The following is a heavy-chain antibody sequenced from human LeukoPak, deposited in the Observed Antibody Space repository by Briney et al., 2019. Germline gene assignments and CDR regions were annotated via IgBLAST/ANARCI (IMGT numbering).Heavy chain of an antibody. J-gene: IGHJ3*02. CDR1: GYTFISYY. V-gene: IGHV1-46*01. CDR3: ASRSGVGFTFDARNDRNPWVYDAFDI. CDR2: INPSGGST. D-gene: IGHD2/OR15-2a*01. Sequence: GASVKVSCKASGYTFISYYMHWVRQAPGQGLEWMGIINPSGGSTSYAQKFQGRVTMTRDTSTSTVYMELSSLRSEDTAVYYCASRSGVGFTFDARNDRNPWVYDAFDIWGQGTMVTVSS.